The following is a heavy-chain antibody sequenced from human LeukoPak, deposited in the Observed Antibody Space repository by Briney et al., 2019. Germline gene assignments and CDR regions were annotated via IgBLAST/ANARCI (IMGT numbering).Heavy chain of an antibody. CDR1: GFTFSNYA. V-gene: IGHV3-23*01. Sequence: GGSLRLSCAASGFTFSNYAMSWVRQAPGKGLEWVSSISSSSSYIYHADSVKGRFTISRDNSKNTLYLQMNSLRAEDTAVYYCAKKGYYDGSGYYMYYFDHWGQGTLVTVSS. D-gene: IGHD3-22*01. CDR2: ISSSSSYI. CDR3: AKKGYYDGSGYYMYYFDH. J-gene: IGHJ4*02.